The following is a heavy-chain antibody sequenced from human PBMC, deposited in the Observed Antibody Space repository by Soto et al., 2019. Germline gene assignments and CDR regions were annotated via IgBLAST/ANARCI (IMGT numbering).Heavy chain of an antibody. Sequence: PGESLKISCKGSGYSFTSYLIGWVRQMPGKGLELMGIIYPGDSDTRYSPSFQGQVTISADKSISTAYLQWSSLKASDTAMYYCARHGRYFDWSTYYYYYYMDVWGKGTTVTVSS. CDR3: ARHGRYFDWSTYYYYYYMDV. CDR1: GYSFTSYL. D-gene: IGHD3-9*01. V-gene: IGHV5-51*01. J-gene: IGHJ6*03. CDR2: IYPGDSDT.